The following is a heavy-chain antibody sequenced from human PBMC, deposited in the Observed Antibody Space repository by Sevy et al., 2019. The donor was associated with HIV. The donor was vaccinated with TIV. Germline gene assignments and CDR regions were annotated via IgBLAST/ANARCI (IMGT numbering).Heavy chain of an antibody. D-gene: IGHD5-12*01. J-gene: IGHJ4*02. Sequence: SETLSLTCAVSGGSISSGGYSWSWIPQPPGKDLEWIGYIYHSGSTYYNPALKSRVTISVDRPKNQFSLKLSSVTAAVTAVYYCANSEMATMTVNFDYWGQGTLVTVSS. CDR1: GGSISSGGYS. CDR3: ANSEMATMTVNFDY. CDR2: IYHSGST. V-gene: IGHV4-30-2*01.